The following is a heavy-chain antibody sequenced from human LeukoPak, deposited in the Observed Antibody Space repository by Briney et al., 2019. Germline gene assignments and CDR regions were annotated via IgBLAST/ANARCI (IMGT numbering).Heavy chain of an antibody. V-gene: IGHV1-69*13. CDR1: GGTFSSYA. D-gene: IGHD2-21*02. Sequence: ASVTVSCKASGGTFSSYAISWVRQAPGQGLEWMGGIIPIFGTANYAQKFQGRVTITADESTSTAYMELSSLRSEDTAVYYCARLGYCGGDCYSDWFDPWGQGTLVTVSS. J-gene: IGHJ5*02. CDR3: ARLGYCGGDCYSDWFDP. CDR2: IIPIFGTA.